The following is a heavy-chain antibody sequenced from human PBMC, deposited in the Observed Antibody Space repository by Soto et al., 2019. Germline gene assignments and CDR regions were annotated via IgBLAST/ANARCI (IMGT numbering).Heavy chain of an antibody. Sequence: PSETLSLTCTVSGGSISSSSYYWGWIRQPPGKGLEWIGSIYYSGSTYYNPSLKSRVTISVDTSKNQFSLKLSSVTAADTAVYYCATRDYDFWSGLGWFDPWGQGALVTVSS. CDR1: GGSISSSSYY. J-gene: IGHJ5*02. CDR2: IYYSGST. V-gene: IGHV4-39*01. CDR3: ATRDYDFWSGLGWFDP. D-gene: IGHD3-3*01.